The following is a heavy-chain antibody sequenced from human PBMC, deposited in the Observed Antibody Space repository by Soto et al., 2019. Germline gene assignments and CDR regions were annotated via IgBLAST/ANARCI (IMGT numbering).Heavy chain of an antibody. V-gene: IGHV3-33*01. CDR1: GFTFSSYG. CDR3: ARDRRGAVAGTVGWFDP. J-gene: IGHJ5*02. CDR2: IWYDGSNK. Sequence: QVQLVESGGGVVQPGRSLRLSCAASGFTFSSYGMHWVRQAPGKGLEWVAVIWYDGSNKYYADSVKGRFTISRDNSKNTLYLQMNSLRAEDTAVYYCARDRRGAVAGTVGWFDPWGQGTLVTISS. D-gene: IGHD6-19*01.